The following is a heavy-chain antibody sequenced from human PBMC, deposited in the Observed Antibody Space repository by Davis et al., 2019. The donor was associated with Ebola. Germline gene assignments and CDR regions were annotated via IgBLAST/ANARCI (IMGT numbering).Heavy chain of an antibody. D-gene: IGHD6-13*01. CDR3: AKEVEQLLVHPYYGMDV. CDR1: GFTFNIHA. J-gene: IGHJ6*02. V-gene: IGHV3-23*01. CDR2: ISATGATT. Sequence: GESLKISCAASGFTFNIHAMSWVRQAPGKGLEWVSTISATGATTYYADSVRGRFTISRDNSKNTLYLQMNSLRAEDTAIYYCAKEVEQLLVHPYYGMDVWGQGTTVTVSS.